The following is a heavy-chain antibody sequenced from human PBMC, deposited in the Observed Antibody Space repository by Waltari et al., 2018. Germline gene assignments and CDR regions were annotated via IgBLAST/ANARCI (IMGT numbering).Heavy chain of an antibody. CDR3: ARALKPGFRAASRRYFDL. CDR2: INHSGST. Sequence: QVQLQQWGAGLLKPSETLSLTCAVYGGSFSGYYWSWIRQPPGKGLEWIGEINHSGSTNSNPSLKSRVTISVDTSKNQCSLKLSSVTAADTAVYYCARALKPGFRAASRRYFDLWGRGTLVTVSS. V-gene: IGHV4-34*01. D-gene: IGHD6-6*01. CDR1: GGSFSGYY. J-gene: IGHJ2*01.